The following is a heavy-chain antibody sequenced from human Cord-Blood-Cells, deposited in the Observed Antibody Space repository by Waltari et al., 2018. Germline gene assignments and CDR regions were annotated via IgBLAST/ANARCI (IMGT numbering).Heavy chain of an antibody. Sequence: QVQLVQSGAEVKKPGASVKVSCKASGYTFTSYAMHWVRQAPGQRLEWMGWINAGNGNAKYSQKCQGRVTITRDTSASTAYMELSSRRSEDTAVYYCARGPVRGGSFDYWGQGTLVTVSS. J-gene: IGHJ4*02. CDR3: ARGPVRGGSFDY. D-gene: IGHD3-10*01. V-gene: IGHV1-3*01. CDR1: GYTFTSYA. CDR2: INAGNGNA.